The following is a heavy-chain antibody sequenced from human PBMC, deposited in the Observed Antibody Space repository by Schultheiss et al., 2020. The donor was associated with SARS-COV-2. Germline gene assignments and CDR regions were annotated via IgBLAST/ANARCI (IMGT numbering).Heavy chain of an antibody. D-gene: IGHD6-19*01. CDR2: ITDRGST. Sequence: SETLSLTCAVYGETFSGFYWTWIRQPPGKGLEWIGEITDRGSTNCNPSLKSRVAMSIDRSKNQFSLKVNSVTAADTAMYYCAKGSGWYMYWGQGTLVTVSS. CDR1: GETFSGFY. CDR3: AKGSGWYMY. V-gene: IGHV4-34*01. J-gene: IGHJ4*02.